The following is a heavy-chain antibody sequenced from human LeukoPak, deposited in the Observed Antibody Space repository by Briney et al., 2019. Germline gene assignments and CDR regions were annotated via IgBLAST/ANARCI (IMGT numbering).Heavy chain of an antibody. CDR2: ISSSSSTI. V-gene: IGHV3-11*01. J-gene: IGHJ6*02. CDR3: ASSSSWYYYYYGMDV. Sequence: PGGSLRLSCAAPGFTFCDYYMSWIRPAPGEGPGWVSYISSSSSTIYYADSVKGRFTISRDNAKNSLYLQMNSLRAEDTAVYYCASSSSWYYYYYGMDVWGQGTTVTVSS. CDR1: GFTFCDYY. D-gene: IGHD6-13*01.